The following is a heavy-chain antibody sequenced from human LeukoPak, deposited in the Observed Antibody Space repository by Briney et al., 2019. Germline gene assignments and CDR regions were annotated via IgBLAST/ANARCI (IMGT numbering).Heavy chain of an antibody. Sequence: GGSLRLSCAASGFTFSNYGMSWVRQAPGKGLEWVSLIYSGGTTYYADSVKGRFTISRDNSKNTLYLQMNSLRAEDTAVYYCARRAGGYSHPYDYWGQGILVTVSS. CDR2: IYSGGTT. J-gene: IGHJ4*02. CDR1: GFTFSNYG. V-gene: IGHV3-53*01. D-gene: IGHD4-23*01. CDR3: ARRAGGYSHPYDY.